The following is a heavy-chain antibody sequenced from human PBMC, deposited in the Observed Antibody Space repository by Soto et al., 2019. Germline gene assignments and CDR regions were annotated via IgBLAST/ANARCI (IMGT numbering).Heavy chain of an antibody. Sequence: EVQVLESGGGSVQPGGSLRLSCAASGFTFSNFAMSWVRHAPGKGLEWVSEITGSTGTTYYADSVKGRFIISRDNSKNTDHLLMNSLRAEDTAVYYCAKDTSSSPYYMDVWGKGTTVTVSS. CDR1: GFTFSNFA. J-gene: IGHJ6*03. CDR2: ITGSTGTT. CDR3: AKDTSSSPYYMDV. V-gene: IGHV3-23*01. D-gene: IGHD2-2*01.